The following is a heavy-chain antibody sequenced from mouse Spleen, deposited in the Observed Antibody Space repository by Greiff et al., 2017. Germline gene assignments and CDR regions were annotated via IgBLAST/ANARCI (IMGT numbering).Heavy chain of an antibody. CDR1: GYTFTDYY. CDR3: AREDYGSSWDYAMDY. Sequence: EVQPQQSGPELVKPGASVKISCKASGYTFTDYYMNWVKQSHGKSLEWIGDINPNNGGTSYNQKFKGKATLTVDKSSSTAYMELRSLTSEDSAVYYCAREDYGSSWDYAMDYWGQGTSVTVSS. J-gene: IGHJ4*01. CDR2: INPNNGGT. V-gene: IGHV1-26*01. D-gene: IGHD1-1*01.